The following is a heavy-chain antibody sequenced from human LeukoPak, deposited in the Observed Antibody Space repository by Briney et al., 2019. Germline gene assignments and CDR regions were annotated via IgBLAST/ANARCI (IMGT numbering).Heavy chain of an antibody. CDR1: GFTFSSYS. CDR3: ARELPFDY. Sequence: GGSLRLSCAASGFTFSSYSMNWVRQAPGKGLVWVSRIKSDGSRTDYADSVKGRFTISRDNAKNTLYLQMNSLRAEDTAIYYCARELPFDYWGQGTLVTVSS. V-gene: IGHV3-74*01. CDR2: IKSDGSRT. D-gene: IGHD2-15*01. J-gene: IGHJ4*02.